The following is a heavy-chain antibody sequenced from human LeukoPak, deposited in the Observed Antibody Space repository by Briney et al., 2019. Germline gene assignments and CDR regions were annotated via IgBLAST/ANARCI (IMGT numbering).Heavy chain of an antibody. V-gene: IGHV3-11*04. Sequence: GGSLRLSCAASGFTFSDYYMSWIRQAPGKGLEWISYISSSGATIYYADPVKGRFTISRDNAKNSLYLQMNSLRAEDTAVYYCAELGITMIGGVWGKGTTVTISS. CDR1: GFTFSDYY. CDR3: AELGITMIGGV. CDR2: ISSSGATI. D-gene: IGHD3-10*02. J-gene: IGHJ6*04.